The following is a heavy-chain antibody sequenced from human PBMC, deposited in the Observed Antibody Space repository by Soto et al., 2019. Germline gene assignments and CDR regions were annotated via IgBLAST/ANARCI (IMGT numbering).Heavy chain of an antibody. CDR1: GATFSSSA. CDR2: IIPIFGTA. V-gene: IGHV1-69*13. D-gene: IGHD3-3*01. Sequence: GASVKVSCKASGATFSSSAISWVRQAPGQGLEWMGGIIPIFGTANYAQKFQGRVTITADESTSTAYMELSSLRSEDTAVYYCARDSPPITIFGVSLYGMDVWGQGTTVTVSS. CDR3: ARDSPPITIFGVSLYGMDV. J-gene: IGHJ6*02.